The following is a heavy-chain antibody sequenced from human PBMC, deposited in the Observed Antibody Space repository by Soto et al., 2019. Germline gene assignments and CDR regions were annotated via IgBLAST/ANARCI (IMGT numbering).Heavy chain of an antibody. V-gene: IGHV4-31*03. D-gene: IGHD6-6*01. CDR3: AREIYGSSKSTDV. J-gene: IGHJ6*02. Sequence: QVQLQESGPGLVKPSQALSLTCTVSGGSISTTGYYWTWIRQRPGKGLEWLANIYYSGITYYNPSLKSRLTISVDTSKNQFSLQLDSVTVADTAVYYCAREIYGSSKSTDVWGQGTTVTVSS. CDR1: GGSISTTGYY. CDR2: IYYSGIT.